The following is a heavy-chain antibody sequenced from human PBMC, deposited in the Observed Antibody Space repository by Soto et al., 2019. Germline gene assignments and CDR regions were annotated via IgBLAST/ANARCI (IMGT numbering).Heavy chain of an antibody. V-gene: IGHV3-7*01. CDR1: GETFRSYA. D-gene: IGHD6-6*01. J-gene: IGHJ4*02. Sequence: GGSLRLSCAASGETFRSYAMSWVRQAPGKGLEWVANIKEDGNDKYYVDSVKGRFIISRDNAKNSLYLQMNSLGVEDTATYYCARVTAARPYDSWGQGTLVTVSS. CDR3: ARVTAARPYDS. CDR2: IKEDGNDK.